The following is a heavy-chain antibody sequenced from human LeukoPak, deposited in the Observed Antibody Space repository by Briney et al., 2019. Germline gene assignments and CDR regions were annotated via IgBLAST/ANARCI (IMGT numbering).Heavy chain of an antibody. CDR3: AKGHYDL. CDR2: ISYDGSNK. V-gene: IGHV3-30*18. Sequence: PGRSLRLSCAASGFTFSSYGMHWVRQAPGKGLEWVAVISYDGSNKYYADSVKGRFTISRDNSKNTLYLQMNSLRAENTAVYYCAKGHYDLWGQGTMVTVSS. CDR1: GFTFSSYG. J-gene: IGHJ3*01.